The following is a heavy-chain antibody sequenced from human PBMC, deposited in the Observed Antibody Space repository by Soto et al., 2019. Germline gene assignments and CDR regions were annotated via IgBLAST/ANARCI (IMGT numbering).Heavy chain of an antibody. V-gene: IGHV1-69*01. CDR3: ARGGIFAVPAALSSYDDYTNYRFDS. CDR1: GGSFSDFA. D-gene: IGHD4-4*01. Sequence: QVQLAQSGAEVRKPGSSVKVSCRASGGSFSDFAFSWVRQAPGQGLEWMGGIIPMFAATKYAQRFQGRVTITADASTRTVYLALNSLTSDDSAVYYCARGGIFAVPAALSSYDDYTNYRFDSWGQGTLVSVSS. CDR2: IIPMFAAT. J-gene: IGHJ4*02.